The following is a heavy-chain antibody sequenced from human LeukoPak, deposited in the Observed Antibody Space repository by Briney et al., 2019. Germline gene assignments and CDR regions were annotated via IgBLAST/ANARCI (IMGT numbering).Heavy chain of an antibody. D-gene: IGHD4-11*01. J-gene: IGHJ4*02. CDR2: LSYDGTNE. CDR1: GFTFNNYA. V-gene: IGHV3-30*04. CDR3: ARGTPTTRDFDS. Sequence: AGGSLTLSCAASGFTFNNYAMHWVRQAPGKGLEWVALLSYDGTNEYYSGSVKGRFSICRDNYKNNVDMQMNSVRAEDTAVYYCARGTPTTRDFDSWGQGTLVTVSS.